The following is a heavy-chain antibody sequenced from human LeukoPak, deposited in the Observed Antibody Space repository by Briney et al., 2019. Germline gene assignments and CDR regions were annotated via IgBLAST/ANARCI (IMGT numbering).Heavy chain of an antibody. CDR3: ASGNGDLYAFDI. CDR1: GGSFSGYY. CDR2: INHSGST. V-gene: IGHV4-34*01. D-gene: IGHD4-17*01. Sequence: SETLSLTCAVYGGSFSGYYWSWIRQPPGKGLEWIGEINHSGSTNYNPSLKSRVTISVDTSKNQFSLKLSSVTAADTAVYYCASGNGDLYAFDIWGQGTMVTVSS. J-gene: IGHJ3*02.